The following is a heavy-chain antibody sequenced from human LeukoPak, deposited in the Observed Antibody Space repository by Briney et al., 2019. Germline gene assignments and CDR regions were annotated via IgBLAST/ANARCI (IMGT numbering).Heavy chain of an antibody. CDR2: IYYSGNT. J-gene: IGHJ4*02. CDR3: GRFGLKNWNYVDY. V-gene: IGHV4-39*07. CDR1: GGSISSSSHH. Sequence: SETLSLTCTVSGGSISSSSHHWGWIRQSPGKGLEWIASIYYSGNTYYNSSLKSRVTISVDTSKNQFSLRVTSVTAADTAVYYCGRFGLKNWNYVDYWGQGTLVTVSS. D-gene: IGHD3/OR15-3a*01.